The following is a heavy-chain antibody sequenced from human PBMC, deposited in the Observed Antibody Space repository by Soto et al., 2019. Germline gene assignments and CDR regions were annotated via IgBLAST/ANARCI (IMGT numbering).Heavy chain of an antibody. Sequence: GSLRLSCAASGFTFTRYSMNWVRQAPGKGLEWVSSISSTTNYIYYADSMKGRFTVSRDNAKNSVYLEMNSLSAEDTAVYYCARESEDLTSNFDYWGQGALVTVSS. V-gene: IGHV3-21*01. J-gene: IGHJ4*02. CDR1: GFTFTRYS. CDR3: ARESEDLTSNFDY. CDR2: ISSTTNYI.